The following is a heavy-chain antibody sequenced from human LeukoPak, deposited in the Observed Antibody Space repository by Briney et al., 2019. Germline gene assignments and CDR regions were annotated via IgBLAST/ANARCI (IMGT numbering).Heavy chain of an antibody. V-gene: IGHV5-51*01. D-gene: IGHD3-10*01. CDR1: GYSFTSYW. Sequence: GESLKISCKGSGYSFTSYWIGWVRQMPGKGLEWMGIIYPGDSDTRYGPSFQGQVTISADKSISTAYLQWSSLKASDTAMYYCARFPMVRGVITSSYFDYWGQGTLVTVSS. CDR3: ARFPMVRGVITSSYFDY. J-gene: IGHJ4*02. CDR2: IYPGDSDT.